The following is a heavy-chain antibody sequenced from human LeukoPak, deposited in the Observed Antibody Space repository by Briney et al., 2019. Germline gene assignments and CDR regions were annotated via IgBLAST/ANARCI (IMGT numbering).Heavy chain of an antibody. CDR2: IYSGGGT. CDR3: ARESRARSSYSSSWFQTHFDY. Sequence: GGSLRLSCAASGFTVINNYMSWVRQAPGKGLDWVSVIYSGGGTYYADSVKGRFTISRGSSKNTLYLQMNSLRAEDTAVYYCARESRARSSYSSSWFQTHFDYWGQGTLVTVSS. V-gene: IGHV3-66*01. CDR1: GFTVINNY. J-gene: IGHJ4*02. D-gene: IGHD6-13*01.